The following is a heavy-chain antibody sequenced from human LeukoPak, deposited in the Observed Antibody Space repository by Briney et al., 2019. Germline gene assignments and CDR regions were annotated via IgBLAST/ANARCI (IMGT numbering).Heavy chain of an antibody. CDR1: GGSFSSSGYY. J-gene: IGHJ5*02. V-gene: IGHV4-39*07. D-gene: IGHD3-10*01. CDR3: ARGLVYGSGSYIRDNWFDP. Sequence: SETLSLTCTVSGGSFSSSGYYWGWIRQPPGKGLEWIGEIYHSGSTNYNPSLKSRVTISVDKSKNQFSLKLSSVTAADTAVYYCARGLVYGSGSYIRDNWFDPWGQGTLVTVSS. CDR2: IYHSGST.